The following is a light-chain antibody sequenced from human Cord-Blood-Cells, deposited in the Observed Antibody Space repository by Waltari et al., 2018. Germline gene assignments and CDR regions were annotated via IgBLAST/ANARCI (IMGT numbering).Light chain of an antibody. CDR1: QGISNY. J-gene: IGKJ3*01. Sequence: QMTPSPSALSASVGDRVTIACRESQGISNYLAWFQPKPGKVPKRLIYAASSLQRGVPSRSSGSGSGTEFTLTISSLQHEDLATYNCLQQNSYPFPFGPGTTVDIK. CDR2: AAS. CDR3: LQQNSYPFP. V-gene: IGKV1-17*03.